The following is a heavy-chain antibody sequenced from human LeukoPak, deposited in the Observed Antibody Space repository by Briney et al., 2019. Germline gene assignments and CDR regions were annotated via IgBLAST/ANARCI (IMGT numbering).Heavy chain of an antibody. CDR3: AKHGYYDFWTGGFDY. V-gene: IGHV3-23*01. J-gene: IGHJ4*02. CDR2: ITGSGGST. D-gene: IGHD3-3*01. Sequence: GGSLRLSCAASGFTFSSYAMNWVRQAPGKGLEWVSAITGSGGSTYYADSVKGRFTISRDNSKNTLYLQMNSLRAEDTAVYYCAKHGYYDFWTGGFDYWGQGTLVTASS. CDR1: GFTFSSYA.